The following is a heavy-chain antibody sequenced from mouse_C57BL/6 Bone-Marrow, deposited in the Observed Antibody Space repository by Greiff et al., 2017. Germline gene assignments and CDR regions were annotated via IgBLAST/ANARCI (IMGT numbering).Heavy chain of an antibody. CDR3: ARWLYAMDY. CDR2: ISSGGSYT. CDR1: GFTFSSYG. Sequence: EVKLVESGGDLVKPGGSLKLSCAASGFTFSSYGMSWVRQTPDKRLEWVATISSGGSYTYYPDSVKGRFTISRDNAKNTLYLQMSSLKSEDTAMYYCARWLYAMDYWGQGTSGTVSS. J-gene: IGHJ4*01. V-gene: IGHV5-6*01.